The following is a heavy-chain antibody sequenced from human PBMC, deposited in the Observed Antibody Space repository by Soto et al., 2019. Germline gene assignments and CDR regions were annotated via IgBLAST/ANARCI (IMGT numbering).Heavy chain of an antibody. V-gene: IGHV1-18*01. D-gene: IGHD3-22*01. CDR1: GYSFATSG. J-gene: IGHJ4*02. CDR2: ISAYNGNS. Sequence: QVKLVQSGAEVKNPGASIKVSCNASGYSFATSGMTWVRQAPGQGLEWVGWISAYNGNSNYEQNLQDRVTMTTDTATTTAYLELSNLRSADSSVYYCARAGPYYDASGYANWGQGTLVTVSS. CDR3: ARAGPYYDASGYAN.